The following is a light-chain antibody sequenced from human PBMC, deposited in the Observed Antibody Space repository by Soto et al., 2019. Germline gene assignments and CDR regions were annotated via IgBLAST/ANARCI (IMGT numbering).Light chain of an antibody. CDR1: QSVSWS. CDR3: QQYGRP. Sequence: TQSPATLSVSPGERATVSCRASQSVSWSLAWYPQKPGQAPRLLIHGASSRATGIPDRFSGSGSGTDFTLTIRTLEPEDFAVYYCQQYGRPFGQGTKVDIK. V-gene: IGKV3-20*01. CDR2: GAS. J-gene: IGKJ1*01.